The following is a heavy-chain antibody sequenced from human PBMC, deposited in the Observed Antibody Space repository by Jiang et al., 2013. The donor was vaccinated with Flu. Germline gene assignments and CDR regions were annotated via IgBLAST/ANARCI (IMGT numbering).Heavy chain of an antibody. CDR3: ARFSSGPAVFDH. CDR2: IYYQGNT. J-gene: IGHJ4*02. CDR1: GGSITGYY. V-gene: IGHV4-59*07. Sequence: QLVESGPGLVKPSDTLSLTCTVSGGSITGYYWSWIRQAPGKGLEWIGYIYYQGNTNYNPSLSSRVTMSVDTSANQFSLKLRSVIAADTALYYCARFSSGPAVFDHWGQGTLVAVSS. D-gene: IGHD3-22*01.